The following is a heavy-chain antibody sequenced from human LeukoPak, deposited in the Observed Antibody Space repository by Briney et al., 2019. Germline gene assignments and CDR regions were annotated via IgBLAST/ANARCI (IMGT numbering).Heavy chain of an antibody. CDR2: ISSSSYI. CDR1: GFTFSSYS. CDR3: ARERVTTVTTDAFDI. V-gene: IGHV3-21*01. Sequence: GGSLRLSCAASGFTFSSYSMNWVRQAPGKGLEWVSSISSSSYIYYADSVRGRFTISRDNAKNSLYLQMNSLRAEDTAVCYCARERVTTVTTDAFDIWGQGTMVTVSS. D-gene: IGHD4-17*01. J-gene: IGHJ3*02.